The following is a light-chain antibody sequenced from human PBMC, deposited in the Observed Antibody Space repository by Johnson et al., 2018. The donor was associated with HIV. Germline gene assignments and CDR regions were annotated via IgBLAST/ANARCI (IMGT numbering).Light chain of an antibody. CDR2: ENN. J-gene: IGLJ1*01. CDR3: GTWDNSLSTGAG. V-gene: IGLV1-51*02. Sequence: QSVLSQPPSVSAAPGQKVTISCSGSNSNIGNNYVSWYQQLPGTAPKLLIYENNKRPSGIPDRFSGSKSGTSATLGIAGLQTGDEADYYCGTWDNSLSTGAGVGTGTKVTGL. CDR1: NSNIGNNY.